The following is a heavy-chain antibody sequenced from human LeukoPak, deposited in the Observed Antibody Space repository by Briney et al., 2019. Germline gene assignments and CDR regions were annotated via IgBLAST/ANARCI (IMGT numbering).Heavy chain of an antibody. CDR3: ARGGSDLDSSGYDLDY. Sequence: SETLSLTCAVYGGSFSGYYWSWIRQPPGKGLEWMGEINHSGSTNYNPSLKSRVTISVDTSKNQFSLKLSSVTAADTAVYYCARGGSDLDSSGYDLDYWGQGTLVTVSS. CDR1: GGSFSGYY. CDR2: INHSGST. V-gene: IGHV4-34*01. D-gene: IGHD3-22*01. J-gene: IGHJ4*02.